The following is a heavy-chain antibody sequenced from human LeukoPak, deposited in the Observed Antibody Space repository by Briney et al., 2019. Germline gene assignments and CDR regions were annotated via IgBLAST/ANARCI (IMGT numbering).Heavy chain of an antibody. CDR2: IYYSGRT. J-gene: IGHJ2*01. Sequence: NTSETLSLTCTVSGGSISSSSYYWGWIRQPPGKGLEWIGNIYYSGRTYYNPSLKSRVTISVDTPKNQFSLKLSSVTAADTAVYYCARGVTMIVVVIHDWYFDLWGRGTLVTVSS. D-gene: IGHD3-22*01. CDR1: GGSISSSSYY. V-gene: IGHV4-39*01. CDR3: ARGVTMIVVVIHDWYFDL.